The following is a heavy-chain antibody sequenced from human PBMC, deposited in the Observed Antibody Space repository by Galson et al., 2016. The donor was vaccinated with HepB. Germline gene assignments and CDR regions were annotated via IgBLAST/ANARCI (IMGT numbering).Heavy chain of an antibody. J-gene: IGHJ4*02. V-gene: IGHV4-38-2*01. CDR2: IFHTGGT. CDR1: GYSISSVYY. Sequence: SETLSLTCAVSGYSISSVYYWGRIRQPPGKGLEWIGTIFHTGGTYYNPSLKSRVTISMNMSKNQFSLKLSSVTAADTAVYYCAKSRNDYNSASGYDYWGQGTLVTVSS. CDR3: AKSRNDYNSASGYDY. D-gene: IGHD1-1*01.